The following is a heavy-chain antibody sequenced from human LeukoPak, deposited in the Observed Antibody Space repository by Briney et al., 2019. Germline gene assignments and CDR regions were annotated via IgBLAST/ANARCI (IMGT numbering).Heavy chain of an antibody. V-gene: IGHV1-69*05. CDR3: ARDSGAAPPNP. CDR2: IIPIFGTA. D-gene: IGHD2-15*01. CDR1: GGTFSSYA. Sequence: ASVKVSCKASGGTFSSYAISWVRQAPGQGLEWMGGIIPIFGTANYAQKFQGRVTMTTDTSTSTAYMELRSLRSDDTAVYYCARDSGAAPPNPWGQGTLVTVSS. J-gene: IGHJ5*02.